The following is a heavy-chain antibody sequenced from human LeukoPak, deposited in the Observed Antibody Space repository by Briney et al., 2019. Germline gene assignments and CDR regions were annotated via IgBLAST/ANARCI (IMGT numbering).Heavy chain of an antibody. D-gene: IGHD1-26*01. V-gene: IGHV6-1*01. CDR2: TYYRSKWYN. J-gene: IGHJ4*02. CDR3: ARVAGGSLRRHFDY. CDR1: GDSVSSNSAA. Sequence: SQTLSLTCAISGDSVSSNSAAWNWIRQSPSRGLEWLGRTYYRSKWYNDYAVSVKSRITINPDTSKNQFSLKLSSVTAADTAVYYCARVAGGSLRRHFDYWGQGTLVTVSS.